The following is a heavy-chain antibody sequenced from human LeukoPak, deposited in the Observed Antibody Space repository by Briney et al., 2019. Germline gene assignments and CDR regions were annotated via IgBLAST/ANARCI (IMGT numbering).Heavy chain of an antibody. Sequence: ASVKVSCKASGYNFTSYYMHWVRQAPGQGLEWMGIINPSGGSTSYAQKFQGRVTMTRDTSTSTVYMELSRLRSDDTAVYYCARDMVANGEQNYWGQGTLVTVSS. CDR3: ARDMVANGEQNY. V-gene: IGHV1-46*01. CDR2: INPSGGST. D-gene: IGHD5-12*01. CDR1: GYNFTSYY. J-gene: IGHJ4*02.